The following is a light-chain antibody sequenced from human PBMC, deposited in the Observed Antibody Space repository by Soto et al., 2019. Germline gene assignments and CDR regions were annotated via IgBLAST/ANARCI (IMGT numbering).Light chain of an antibody. CDR1: RDDIGAYDY. V-gene: IGLV2-14*01. CDR2: EVT. CDR3: NSYTKSSAVV. Sequence: QSVLTQPASVSGSPGQSITISCAGTRDDIGAYDYVSWYQQHPGNAPKLLVYEVTNRPSGVSDRFSGSKSGNTASLTISGLQAEDAADYYCNSYTKSSAVVFGGAPKVTV. J-gene: IGLJ2*01.